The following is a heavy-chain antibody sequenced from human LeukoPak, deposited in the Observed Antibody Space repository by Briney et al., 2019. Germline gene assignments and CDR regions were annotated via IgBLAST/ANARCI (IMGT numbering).Heavy chain of an antibody. CDR1: GGSISSSNW. D-gene: IGHD2-15*01. V-gene: IGHV4-4*02. J-gene: IGHJ4*02. CDR2: IYHSGST. CDR3: AMTRYCSGGSCYEDRDY. Sequence: SETLSLTCAVSGGSISSSNWWSWVRQPPGKGLEWIGEIYHSGSTNYNPSLKSRVTISVDTSKNQFSLKLSSVTAADTAVYYCAMTRYCSGGSCYEDRDYWGQGTLVTVSS.